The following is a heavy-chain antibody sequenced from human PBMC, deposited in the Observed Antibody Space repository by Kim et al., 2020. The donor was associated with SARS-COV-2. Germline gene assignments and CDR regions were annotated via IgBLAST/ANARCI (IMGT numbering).Heavy chain of an antibody. Sequence: GGSLRLSCVGSGFTFDTYATSWVRQAPGKGLEWVSVISGGALNKFYADSVRGRFTISRDNSKNTLYLQMNSLRDEDTALYYCAKMVIMDGYNYLYYYARDVWGQGTTVTVSS. D-gene: IGHD5-18*01. CDR1: GFTFDTYA. CDR3: AKMVIMDGYNYLYYYARDV. CDR2: ISGGALNK. V-gene: IGHV3-23*01. J-gene: IGHJ6*02.